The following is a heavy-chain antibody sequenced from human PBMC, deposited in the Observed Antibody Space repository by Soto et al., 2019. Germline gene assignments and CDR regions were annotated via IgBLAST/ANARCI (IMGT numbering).Heavy chain of an antibody. CDR3: ARAGGRFGELLERYFDY. CDR1: GNTFNSYY. CDR2: INPSAGST. J-gene: IGHJ4*02. Sequence: ASVKVSCKASGNTFNSYYMHWVRQVPGQGLEWMGIINPSAGSTSYAQKFQGRITMTRDTSTSTVYMELSSLRSEDTAVYYCARAGGRFGELLERYFDYWGQGTLVTVSS. V-gene: IGHV1-46*02. D-gene: IGHD3-10*01.